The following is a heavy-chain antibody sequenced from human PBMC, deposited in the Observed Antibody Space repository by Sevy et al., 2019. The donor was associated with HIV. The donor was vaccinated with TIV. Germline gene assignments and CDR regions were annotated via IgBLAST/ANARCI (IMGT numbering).Heavy chain of an antibody. J-gene: IGHJ4*02. D-gene: IGHD3-22*01. Sequence: SETLSLTCTVSGGSISSGDYYWSWIRQPPGKGLEWIGYIYYSGSTYYNPSLKSRVTISVDTSKNQFSLKLSSVTAADTTVYYCARGRHDSCGYYPPRFDYWGQGTLVTVSS. CDR1: GGSISSGDYY. CDR3: ARGRHDSCGYYPPRFDY. CDR2: IYYSGST. V-gene: IGHV4-30-4*01.